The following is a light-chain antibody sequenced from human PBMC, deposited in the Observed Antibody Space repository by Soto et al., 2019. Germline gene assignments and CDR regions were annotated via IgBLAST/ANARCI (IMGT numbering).Light chain of an antibody. V-gene: IGKV3-15*01. CDR1: QSVGNN. CDR3: QHYNYWPPKT. Sequence: EIVMPQSPATLSVSPGERTTLSCRASQSVGNNLAWYQQKPGQAPRLLIYGAYTRATGIPARFSGSGSGTDFTLTISSLQSEDFGVYYCQHYNYWPPKTFGQGTKVEMK. J-gene: IGKJ1*01. CDR2: GAY.